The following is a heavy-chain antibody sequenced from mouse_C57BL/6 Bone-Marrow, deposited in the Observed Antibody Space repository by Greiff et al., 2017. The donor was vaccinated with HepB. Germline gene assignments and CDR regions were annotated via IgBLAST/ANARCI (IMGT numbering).Heavy chain of an antibody. D-gene: IGHD2-1*01. Sequence: QVQLKESGPELVKPGASVKISCKASGYAFSSSWMNWVKQRPGKGLEWIGRIYPGDGDTNYNGKFKGKATLTADKSSSTAYMQLSSLTSEDSAVYFCANHYGNYLAWFAYWGQGTLVTVSA. CDR2: IYPGDGDT. CDR1: GYAFSSSW. CDR3: ANHYGNYLAWFAY. J-gene: IGHJ3*01. V-gene: IGHV1-82*01.